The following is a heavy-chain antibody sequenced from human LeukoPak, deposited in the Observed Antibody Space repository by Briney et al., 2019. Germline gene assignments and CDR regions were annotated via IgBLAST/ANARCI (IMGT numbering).Heavy chain of an antibody. J-gene: IGHJ2*01. CDR1: GGSFSGYY. Sequence: PSETLSLTXAVYGGSFSGYYWSWICQTPGKGLEWIGEINHSGSTNYNPSLKSRVTISVDTSKNQFSLKLSSVTAADTAVYYCARTVNTMVRVPRNRYFDLWGRGTLVTVSS. CDR2: INHSGST. D-gene: IGHD3-10*01. V-gene: IGHV4-34*01. CDR3: ARTVNTMVRVPRNRYFDL.